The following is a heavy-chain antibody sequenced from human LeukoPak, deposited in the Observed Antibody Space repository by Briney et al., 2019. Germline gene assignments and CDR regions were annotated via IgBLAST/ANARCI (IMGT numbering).Heavy chain of an antibody. Sequence: SETLSLTCTVSGGSISSSSYYWGWIRQPPGKGLEWIGSISYTGSTYYNPSLKSRVTISADTSKSQFSLKLSSVTAADTAVYYCARPLASSSDAFDIWGQGTMVTVSS. CDR3: ARPLASSSDAFDI. D-gene: IGHD6-13*01. CDR1: GGSISSSSYY. V-gene: IGHV4-39*07. CDR2: ISYTGST. J-gene: IGHJ3*02.